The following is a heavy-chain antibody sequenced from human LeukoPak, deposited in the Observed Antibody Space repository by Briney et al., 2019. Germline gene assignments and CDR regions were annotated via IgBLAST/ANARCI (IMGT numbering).Heavy chain of an antibody. V-gene: IGHV3-21*01. J-gene: IGHJ4*02. Sequence: GGSLRLSCAASGFTFSSYFMNWVRQAPGKGLEWVSSISTTSSYIYYADSVKGRFTISRDNAKNSLYLQMNSLRAEDTAAYYCTILSGSWDYWGQGTLVTVSS. CDR3: TILSGSWDY. CDR1: GFTFSSYF. D-gene: IGHD1-26*01. CDR2: ISTTSSYI.